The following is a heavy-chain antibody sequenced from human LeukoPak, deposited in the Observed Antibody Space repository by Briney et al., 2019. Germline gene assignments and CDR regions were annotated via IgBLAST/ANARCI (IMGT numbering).Heavy chain of an antibody. CDR1: GYSFTSYW. Sequence: GGSLKISCKGSGYSFTSYWIGWVRQMPGKGLEWMGIIYPGDSDTGYSPSFHGQVTISADKSISTAYLQWSSLKASDTAMYYCARHALYCSSTSCYGGYYYYGMDVWGQGTTVTVSS. CDR3: ARHALYCSSTSCYGGYYYYGMDV. CDR2: IYPGDSDT. V-gene: IGHV5-51*01. D-gene: IGHD2-2*01. J-gene: IGHJ6*02.